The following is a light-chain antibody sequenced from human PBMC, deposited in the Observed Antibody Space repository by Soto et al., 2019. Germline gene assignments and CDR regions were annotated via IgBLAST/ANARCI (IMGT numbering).Light chain of an antibody. V-gene: IGLV2-11*01. CDR2: DVS. CDR3: CSYAGSPRYV. CDR1: SSDVGGYNY. J-gene: IGLJ1*01. Sequence: QSVLTQPRSVSGSPGQSVTISCNGTSSDVGGYNYVSWYQQHPGKAPKVMIYDVSERPSGVPDRFSGSKSGNTASLTISGLQAEDEADYYCCSYAGSPRYVLGTGTKVTVL.